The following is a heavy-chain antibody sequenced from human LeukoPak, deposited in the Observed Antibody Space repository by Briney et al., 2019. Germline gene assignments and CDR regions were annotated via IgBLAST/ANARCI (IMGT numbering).Heavy chain of an antibody. CDR3: GRVDYSDDGIAY. D-gene: IGHD2-15*01. V-gene: IGHV3-21*01. J-gene: IGHJ4*02. CDR1: GGSISSTTYY. Sequence: PSETLSLTCTVSGGSISSTTYYWGWVRQAPGKGLEWVSSISSSSSYIYYADSVKGRFTISRDNAKNSLYLQMNSLRVDDTAVYYCGRVDYSDDGIAYWGQGTLVTVSS. CDR2: ISSSSSYI.